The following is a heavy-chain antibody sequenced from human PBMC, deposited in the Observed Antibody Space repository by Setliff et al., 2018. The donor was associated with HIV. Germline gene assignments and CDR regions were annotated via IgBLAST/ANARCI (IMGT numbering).Heavy chain of an antibody. CDR3: TRDFRYYDTSGYYFYSDAFDI. CDR2: IYPGDSDT. D-gene: IGHD3-22*01. Sequence: GESLKISCKGSAYSFTTYWVAWVRQMPGKGLEWMGIIYPGDSDTRYSPSFQGQVTISADKSISTSYLHWSSLKASDTGMYYCTRDFRYYDTSGYYFYSDAFDIWGQGTMVTVSS. V-gene: IGHV5-51*01. J-gene: IGHJ3*02. CDR1: AYSFTTYW.